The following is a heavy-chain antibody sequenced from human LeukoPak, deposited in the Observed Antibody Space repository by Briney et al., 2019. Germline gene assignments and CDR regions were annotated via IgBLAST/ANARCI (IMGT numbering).Heavy chain of an antibody. CDR2: ISGSGGST. D-gene: IGHD5-18*01. V-gene: IGHV3-23*01. Sequence: GGSPRLSCAASGFTFSSYAMSWVRQAPGKGLEWVSAISGSGGSTYYADSVKGRFTISRDNSKNTLYLQMNSLGAEDTAVYYCAKDPTQVVDTAMVWGVGYWGQGTLVTVSS. CDR1: GFTFSSYA. J-gene: IGHJ4*02. CDR3: AKDPTQVVDTAMVWGVGY.